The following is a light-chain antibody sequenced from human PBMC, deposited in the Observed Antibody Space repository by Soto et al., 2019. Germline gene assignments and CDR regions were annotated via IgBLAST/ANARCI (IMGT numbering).Light chain of an antibody. J-gene: IGKJ1*01. CDR3: QQYNSWPPTRT. V-gene: IGKV1-5*01. Sequence: DIQMTQSPSTLSASVGDRVTITCRASQSISSWLAWYQQKPGKAPKLLIYDASSLESGVPSRFSGSGSGTEFTLTISSLQSEDFAVYYCQQYNSWPPTRTFGQGTKVDIK. CDR2: DAS. CDR1: QSISSW.